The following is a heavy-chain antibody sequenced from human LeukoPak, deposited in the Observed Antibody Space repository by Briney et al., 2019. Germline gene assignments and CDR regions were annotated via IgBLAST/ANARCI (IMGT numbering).Heavy chain of an antibody. CDR3: ARVYYPSGSLYYFDY. CDR1: GFTVSSNY. Sequence: GGSLRLSCAASGFTVSSNYRSWVRQAPGKGLEWVSFIYSGGSTYYAHSVKGRFTISRDNSKNTLYLQMNSLRAADTAVYYCARVYYPSGSLYYFDYWGQGTLVTVSS. V-gene: IGHV3-66*01. D-gene: IGHD3-10*01. J-gene: IGHJ4*02. CDR2: IYSGGST.